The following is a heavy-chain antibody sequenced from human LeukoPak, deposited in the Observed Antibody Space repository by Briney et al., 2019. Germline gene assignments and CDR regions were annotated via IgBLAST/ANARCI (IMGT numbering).Heavy chain of an antibody. D-gene: IGHD3-22*01. CDR1: GYTFTSYG. V-gene: IGHV1-18*01. Sequence: GASVKVSCKASGYTFTSYGVSWVRQAPGQGLEWMGWISAYNGNTNYAQKLQGRVTMTTDTSTSTAYMELRRLRSDDTAVYYCAREATYYYDSSGYYYYYGMDVWGQGTTVTVSS. J-gene: IGHJ6*02. CDR3: AREATYYYDSSGYYYYYGMDV. CDR2: ISAYNGNT.